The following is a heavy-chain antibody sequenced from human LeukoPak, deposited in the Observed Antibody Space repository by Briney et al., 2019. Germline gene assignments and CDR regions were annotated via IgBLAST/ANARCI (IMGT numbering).Heavy chain of an antibody. Sequence: GGTLRLSCAASGFTFSTYGMNWVRQAPGKGLEWVSGIIGSGATTYYVDSVKGRFTISRDNSRNTLYLQMNSLRAEDTAVYYCARDKSSEDYDSLDYWGQGTLVTVSS. J-gene: IGHJ4*02. V-gene: IGHV3-23*01. CDR3: ARDKSSEDYDSLDY. CDR1: GFTFSTYG. D-gene: IGHD3-22*01. CDR2: IIGSGATT.